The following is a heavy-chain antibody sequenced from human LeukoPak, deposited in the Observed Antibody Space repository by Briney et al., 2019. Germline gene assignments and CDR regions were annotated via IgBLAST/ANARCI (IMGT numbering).Heavy chain of an antibody. V-gene: IGHV3-23*01. CDR2: ISGSGGST. J-gene: IGHJ6*02. CDR1: GFTFSSYA. Sequence: GGSLRLSCAASGFTFSSYAMSWVRQAPGKGLEWVSAISGSGGSTYYADSVKGRFAISGDNSKNTLYLQMNSLRAEDTAAYYCAKRRGDYGMDVWGQGTTVTVSS. D-gene: IGHD3-10*01. CDR3: AKRRGDYGMDV.